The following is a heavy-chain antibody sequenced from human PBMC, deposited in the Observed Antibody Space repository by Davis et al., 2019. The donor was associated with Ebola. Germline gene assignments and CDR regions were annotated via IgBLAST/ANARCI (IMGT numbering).Heavy chain of an antibody. D-gene: IGHD1-26*01. CDR1: GDSVSTAG. CDR3: VRGWGRTGMGV. CDR2: TYYKSKWYN. J-gene: IGHJ6*02. V-gene: IGHV6-1*01. Sequence: HSQTLSLTCAISGDSVSTAGWNWIRQSPSRGLEWLGRTYYKSKWYNDYAVPVKSRITINPDTSKNQFSLQLNSVTPEDTAVYYCVRGWGRTGMGVWGQGTTVTVSS.